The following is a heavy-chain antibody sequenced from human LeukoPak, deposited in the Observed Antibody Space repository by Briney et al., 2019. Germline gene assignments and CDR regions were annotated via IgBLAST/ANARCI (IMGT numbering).Heavy chain of an antibody. J-gene: IGHJ4*02. Sequence: SETLSLTCTVSGGPISSYYWSWIRQPLGKGLEWIGYISYSGSTNYNPSLKSRVTLSVDTSKNQFSLKLSSVTAADTAVYYCARAPYYDFWSGYYDYWGQGTLVTVSS. CDR2: ISYSGST. CDR3: ARAPYYDFWSGYYDY. CDR1: GGPISSYY. V-gene: IGHV4-59*01. D-gene: IGHD3-3*01.